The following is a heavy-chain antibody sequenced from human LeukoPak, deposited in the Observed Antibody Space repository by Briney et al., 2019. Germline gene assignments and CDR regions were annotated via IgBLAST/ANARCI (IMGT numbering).Heavy chain of an antibody. CDR2: IYHSGST. V-gene: IGHV4-59*01. CDR1: GGSISSYY. D-gene: IGHD3-10*01. Sequence: SETLSLTCTVSGGSISSYYWSWIRQPPGKGLEWIGYIYHSGSTNYNPSLKSRVTISVDTSKNQFSLKLSSVTAADTAVYYCARYYYGSGGDYWGQGTLVTVSS. J-gene: IGHJ4*02. CDR3: ARYYYGSGGDY.